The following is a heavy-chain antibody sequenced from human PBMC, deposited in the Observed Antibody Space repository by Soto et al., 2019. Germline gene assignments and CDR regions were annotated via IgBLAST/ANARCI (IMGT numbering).Heavy chain of an antibody. CDR1: GYSFTTYW. CDR2: INPGDSDI. D-gene: IGHD4-4*01. Sequence: GESLKISCKASGYSFTTYWIAWVRQMPGKGLEWMGIINPGDSDIRYSPSFQGQVTISADNSISTAYLQWSSLKASDTAMYYCERHEQFYYYCYGMDVWGEGTAVTVS. J-gene: IGHJ6*02. V-gene: IGHV5-51*01. CDR3: ERHEQFYYYCYGMDV.